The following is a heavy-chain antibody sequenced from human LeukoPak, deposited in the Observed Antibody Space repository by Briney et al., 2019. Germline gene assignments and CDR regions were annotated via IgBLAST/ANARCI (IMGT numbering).Heavy chain of an antibody. CDR1: GYTFTSYY. V-gene: IGHV1-46*01. J-gene: IGHJ4*02. Sequence: ASVKDSCKASGYTFTSYYMHWVRQAPGQGLEGMGIINPSGGSTSYAQKFQGRVTMTRDMSTSTVYMELSSLRSEETAVYYCARGGPVIVGAPPDYWGEGTLVTVCS. CDR2: INPSGGST. CDR3: ARGGPVIVGAPPDY. D-gene: IGHD1-26*01.